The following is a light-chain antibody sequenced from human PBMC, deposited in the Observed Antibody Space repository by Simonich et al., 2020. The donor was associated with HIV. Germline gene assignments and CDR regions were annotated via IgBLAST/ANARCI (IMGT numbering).Light chain of an antibody. Sequence: QSVLTQPPSVSGAPGQRVTISCTGSSSNIGAGYDVHWYQQLPGTAPKPLIYGNSNRPSGVPARLSGSKSGTSASLAITGLQAEDEADYYCQSSDSSLSGSVFGGGTKLTVL. CDR2: GNS. CDR1: SSNIGAGYD. J-gene: IGLJ3*02. V-gene: IGLV1-40*01. CDR3: QSSDSSLSGSV.